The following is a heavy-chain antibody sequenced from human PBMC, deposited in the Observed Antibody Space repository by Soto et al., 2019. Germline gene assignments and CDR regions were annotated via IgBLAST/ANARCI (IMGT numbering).Heavy chain of an antibody. CDR1: GDSVSSNSAG. CDR3: ARGSWDDVSGHYYMDV. CDR2: TYYRSKWYF. J-gene: IGHJ6*03. V-gene: IGHV6-1*01. Sequence: QVQLQLSGPGLVTPSQTLSLTCAISGDSVSSNSAGWNWIRQTPSRGLEWLGRTYYRSKWYFNYAVSVESRITINPDTSKNQFSLQLSSVTPDDMAVYYCARGSWDDVSGHYYMDVWGKGTTVTVSS. D-gene: IGHD1-1*01.